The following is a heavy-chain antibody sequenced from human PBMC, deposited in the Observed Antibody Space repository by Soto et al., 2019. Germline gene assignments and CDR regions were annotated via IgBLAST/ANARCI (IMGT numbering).Heavy chain of an antibody. V-gene: IGHV3-21*06. CDR1: GFTFRNYN. CDR2: ISTGGAYM. J-gene: IGHJ4*02. CDR3: ARDIASPGGDYFDS. D-gene: IGHD2-21*01. Sequence: EVQLVESGGGLVKAGGSLRLFCTASGFTFRNYNRNWVRQAPGKGLEWVSSISTGGAYMFYADSVKGRFTISRDNAQNSLFLQIDSPRAEDPAVYYCARDIASPGGDYFDSWGQGTLVTVSS.